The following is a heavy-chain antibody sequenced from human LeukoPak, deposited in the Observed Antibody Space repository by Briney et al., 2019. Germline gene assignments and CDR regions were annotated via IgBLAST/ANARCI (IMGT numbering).Heavy chain of an antibody. CDR1: GGTFSSCA. D-gene: IGHD2-2*01. V-gene: IGHV1-69*01. Sequence: SVKVSCKASGGTFSSCAISWVRQAPGRGLEWMGGIIPIFGTANYAQKFQGRVTITADESTSTAYMELSSLRSEDTAVYYCARDIVVVPAASYYYYMDVWGKGTTVTVSS. J-gene: IGHJ6*03. CDR3: ARDIVVVPAASYYYYMDV. CDR2: IIPIFGTA.